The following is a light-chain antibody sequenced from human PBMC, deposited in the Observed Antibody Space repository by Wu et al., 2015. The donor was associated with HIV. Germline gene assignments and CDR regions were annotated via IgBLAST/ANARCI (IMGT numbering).Light chain of an antibody. CDR3: QQYNNWPPIT. V-gene: IGKV3D-15*01. J-gene: IGKJ4*01. CDR1: QSIGTN. Sequence: EIVMTQSPATLSVSPGERATLSCRASQSIGTNLAWLQQKPGQAPRLLISGASSRATGIPDRFSGSGSGTEFTLTISSLQSEDFAIYYCQQYNNWPPITFGGGTKVEIK. CDR2: GAS.